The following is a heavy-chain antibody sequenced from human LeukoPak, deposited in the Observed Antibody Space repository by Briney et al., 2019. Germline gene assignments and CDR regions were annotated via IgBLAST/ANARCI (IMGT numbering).Heavy chain of an antibody. CDR3: AKDRGPYGSGSYSPFDY. J-gene: IGHJ4*02. V-gene: IGHV3-9*01. D-gene: IGHD3-10*01. CDR2: ISWNSGSI. Sequence: GGSLRLSCAASGFTFDDYAMHWVRQAPGKGLEWVSGISWNSGSIGYADSVKGRFNISSDNAKKSLYLPMNSLRAGDTALFYCAKDRGPYGSGSYSPFDYWGQGTLVTVSS. CDR1: GFTFDDYA.